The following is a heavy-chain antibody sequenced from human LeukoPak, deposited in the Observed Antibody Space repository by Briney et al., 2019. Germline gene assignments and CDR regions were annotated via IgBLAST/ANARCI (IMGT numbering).Heavy chain of an antibody. D-gene: IGHD5-12*01. CDR2: TYFRSKWYN. CDR1: GDSVSSNSAT. V-gene: IGHV6-1*01. Sequence: SQTLSLTCAISGDSVSSNSATWTWIRQSPSRGLEWLGRTYFRSKWYNDYAVSVKSRITISPDTAKNQISLQLNSVTPEDTAVYYCARTNVTIVAMDYWGQGTLVTVSS. CDR3: ARTNVTIVAMDY. J-gene: IGHJ4*02.